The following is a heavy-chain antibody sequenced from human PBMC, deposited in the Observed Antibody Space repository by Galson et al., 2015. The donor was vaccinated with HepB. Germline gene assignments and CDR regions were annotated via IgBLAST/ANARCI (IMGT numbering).Heavy chain of an antibody. Sequence: PALVKPTQTLTLTCTFSGFSLSTTGVGVGWIRQPPGKALEWLALIYWDDDKRYTSSLKSRLTITKDTSKNQVVLSITNMDPVDTATYYCAHRPGYSSRWDQGAWDWFDSWGQGTLATVSS. CDR2: IYWDDDK. CDR1: GFSLSTTGVG. D-gene: IGHD6-13*01. J-gene: IGHJ5*01. V-gene: IGHV2-5*02. CDR3: AHRPGYSSRWDQGAWDWFDS.